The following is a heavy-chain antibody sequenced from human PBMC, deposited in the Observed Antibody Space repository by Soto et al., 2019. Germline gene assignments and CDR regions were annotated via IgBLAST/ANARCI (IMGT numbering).Heavy chain of an antibody. CDR2: TLYRSKWST. V-gene: IGHV6-1*01. Sequence: KQSQTLSLTCAISGDSVSSNSVAWNWIRQSPSRGLEWLGRTLYRSKWSTDYAVSVKSRISVNPDTSKNQFSLQLNSVTPDDTAVYYCAREAIVKRFDYWGQGTLVTVSS. J-gene: IGHJ4*02. D-gene: IGHD3-22*01. CDR1: GDSVSSNSVA. CDR3: AREAIVKRFDY.